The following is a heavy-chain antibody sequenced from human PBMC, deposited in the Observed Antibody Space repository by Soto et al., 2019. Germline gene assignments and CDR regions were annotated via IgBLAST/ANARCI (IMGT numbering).Heavy chain of an antibody. V-gene: IGHV3-15*01. Sequence: GGSLRLSCAASGITFSNAWMNWVRKAPGKGLEYIGRIRSRTDGGTTEYAAPVEGRFTVSRDDSKNTLYLQMSGLKTEDTAVYYCTTTRPGTNVFDNWGQGTLVTVSS. CDR3: TTTRPGTNVFDN. D-gene: IGHD6-13*01. J-gene: IGHJ3*02. CDR1: GITFSNAW. CDR2: IRSRTDGGTT.